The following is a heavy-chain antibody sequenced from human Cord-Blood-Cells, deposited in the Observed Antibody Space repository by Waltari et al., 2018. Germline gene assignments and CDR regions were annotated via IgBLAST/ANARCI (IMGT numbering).Heavy chain of an antibody. J-gene: IGHJ4*02. D-gene: IGHD3-3*01. CDR2: ISGSGGST. Sequence: EVQLLESGGGLVQPGGSLRLSCAAPGFTFSSYAMSWVRQAPGKGLEWVSAISGSGGSTYYADSVKDRFTISRDNSKNTLYLQMNSLRAEDTAVYYCAKATPQLIRFLEWLFDYWGQGTLVTVSS. CDR3: AKATPQLIRFLEWLFDY. V-gene: IGHV3-23*01. CDR1: GFTFSSYA.